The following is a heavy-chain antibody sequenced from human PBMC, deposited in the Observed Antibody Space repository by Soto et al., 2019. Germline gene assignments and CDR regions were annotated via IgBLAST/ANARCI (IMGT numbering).Heavy chain of an antibody. V-gene: IGHV1-3*01. CDR1: GYSFTTYA. Sequence: QVQLVQSGAEVKKPGASVKVSCKASGYSFTTYAMHWVRQAPGQRLEWMGWINAGNGNTKYSQKFQGRVTITRDTSASTAYMELSSLRSEDTAVYYCARGSRAAAGYYYYYYMDVWGKGTTVTVSS. CDR2: INAGNGNT. D-gene: IGHD6-13*01. CDR3: ARGSRAAAGYYYYYYMDV. J-gene: IGHJ6*03.